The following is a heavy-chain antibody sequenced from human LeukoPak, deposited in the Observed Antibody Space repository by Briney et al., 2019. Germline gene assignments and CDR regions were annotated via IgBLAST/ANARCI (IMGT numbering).Heavy chain of an antibody. J-gene: IGHJ4*02. CDR2: IKHDGSQK. D-gene: IGHD3-22*01. V-gene: IGHV3-7*02. CDR3: ARTNYYDISGYDY. CDR1: GFTFSTYW. Sequence: GGSLRLSCAASGFTFSTYWMSWVRQVPGKGLEWVANIKHDGSQKFYVDSVKGRFTISRDNAKDSLYLQMNSLRAEDTALYYCARTNYYDISGYDYWGQGTLVTVSS.